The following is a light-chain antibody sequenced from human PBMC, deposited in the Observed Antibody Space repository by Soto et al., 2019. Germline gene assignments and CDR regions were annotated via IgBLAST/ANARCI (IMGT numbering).Light chain of an antibody. V-gene: IGKV3-15*01. Sequence: ELVMHQSPDTLSVSTEESATLLCRASQSVRNILAWYQQKPGQAPRLLIYGISTRATGVPARFSGSGSGTDFTLTISSLEPEDFAVYYCQQRCVWPITFGQGTRLEIK. CDR2: GIS. CDR1: QSVRNI. J-gene: IGKJ5*01. CDR3: QQRCVWPIT.